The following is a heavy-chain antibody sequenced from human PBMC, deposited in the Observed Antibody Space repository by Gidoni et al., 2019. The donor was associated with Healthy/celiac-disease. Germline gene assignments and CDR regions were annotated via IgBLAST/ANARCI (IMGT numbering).Heavy chain of an antibody. Sequence: QLQLQESGPGLVKPSETLSLTCTVSGGSISSSSYYWGWIRQPPGKGLEWIGSIYYSGSTYYNPSLKSRVTISVDTSKNQFSLKLSSVTAADTAVYYCARRYPGYSSSWFDYWGQGTLVTVSS. CDR1: GGSISSSSYY. D-gene: IGHD6-13*01. V-gene: IGHV4-39*01. CDR2: IYYSGST. J-gene: IGHJ4*02. CDR3: ARRYPGYSSSWFDY.